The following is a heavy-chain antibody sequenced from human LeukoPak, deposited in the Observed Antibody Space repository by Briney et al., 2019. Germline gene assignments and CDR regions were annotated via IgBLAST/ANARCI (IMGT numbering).Heavy chain of an antibody. CDR3: ARDLGYQLLSGYYYMDV. J-gene: IGHJ6*03. Sequence: GASVKVSCKASGYTSTGYYMHWVRQAPGQGLEWMGRINPNSGGTNYAQKFQGRVTMTRDTSISTAYMELSRLRSDDTAVYYCARDLGYQLLSGYYYMDVWGKGTTVTVSS. CDR1: GYTSTGYY. V-gene: IGHV1-2*06. CDR2: INPNSGGT. D-gene: IGHD2-2*01.